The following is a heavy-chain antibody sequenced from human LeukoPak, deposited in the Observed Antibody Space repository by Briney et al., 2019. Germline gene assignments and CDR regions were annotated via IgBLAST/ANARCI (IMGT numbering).Heavy chain of an antibody. CDR2: INSDGSST. D-gene: IGHD6-19*01. CDR1: GFTFSSYW. J-gene: IGHJ4*02. Sequence: PGGSLRLSCAASGFTFSSYWMHWVRHAPGKGLVWVSRINSDGSSTSYAYSVKGRFTISRDNAKNTLYLQMNSLRAEDTAVYYSARTLYSSGWYFPFDYWGQGTLVTVSS. CDR3: ARTLYSSGWYFPFDY. V-gene: IGHV3-74*01.